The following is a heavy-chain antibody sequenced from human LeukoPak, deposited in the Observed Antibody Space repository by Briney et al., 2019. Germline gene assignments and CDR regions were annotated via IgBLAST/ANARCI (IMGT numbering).Heavy chain of an antibody. V-gene: IGHV3-53*01. Sequence: GGSLRLSCAASGFTVSSNYMSWVRQAPGKGLEWVSVIYSGGSTYYADSVKGRFTISRDNSKNTLYLQMNSLRAEDTAVYYCARADFDWLLYLDYWGQGTLVTASS. D-gene: IGHD3-9*01. CDR1: GFTVSSNY. J-gene: IGHJ4*02. CDR2: IYSGGST. CDR3: ARADFDWLLYLDY.